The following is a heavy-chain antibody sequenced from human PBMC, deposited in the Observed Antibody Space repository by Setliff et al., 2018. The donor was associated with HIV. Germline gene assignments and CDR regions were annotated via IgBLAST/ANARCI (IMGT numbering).Heavy chain of an antibody. CDR1: GDRISSTSYY. CDR3: ATLRWLRSKHSDY. CDR2: IYYTENT. J-gene: IGHJ4*01. V-gene: IGHV4-39*01. Sequence: SETLSLTCTVSGDRISSTSYYWGWLRQPPGKGLEWIGTIYYTENTYYNPSLKSRVTMSVDTSKNQFSLKLRSVTAADTAVYFCATLRWLRSKHSDYWGQGILVTVSS. D-gene: IGHD5-12*01.